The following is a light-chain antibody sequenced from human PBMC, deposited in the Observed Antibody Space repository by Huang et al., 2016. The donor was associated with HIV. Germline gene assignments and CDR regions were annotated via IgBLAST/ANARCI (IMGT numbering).Light chain of an antibody. V-gene: IGKV1-39*01. CDR1: QSITTD. CDR2: SAS. Sequence: IQMTQSPTSLSASVGDRVSIVCRASQSITTDLNWYQQKPGKAPKLLISSASTLHSGVPSRFSGSGSGTEFTLTIRGLQLDDFATYYCQQSYSALSSFGPGTRL. CDR3: QQSYSALSS. J-gene: IGKJ5*01.